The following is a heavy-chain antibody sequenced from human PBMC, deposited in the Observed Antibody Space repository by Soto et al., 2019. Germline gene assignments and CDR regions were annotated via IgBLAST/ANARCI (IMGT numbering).Heavy chain of an antibody. Sequence: EVQLVESGGGLVKPGGSLRLSCVASGFTFKDAWMSWVRQAPGKELEWVGHIKSNVDGGATDYAAPVRGRFHISRDDSKNTLFLEINSLKNEDTAFYYCTTEAITLEVVVNSYAFDVWGQGTMVTVSP. CDR3: TTEAITLEVVVNSYAFDV. D-gene: IGHD3-22*01. V-gene: IGHV3-15*01. CDR2: IKSNVDGGAT. CDR1: GFTFKDAW. J-gene: IGHJ3*01.